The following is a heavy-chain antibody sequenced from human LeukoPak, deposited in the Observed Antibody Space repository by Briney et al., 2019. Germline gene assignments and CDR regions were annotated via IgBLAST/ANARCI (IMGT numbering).Heavy chain of an antibody. CDR2: IKEDESAK. CDR3: ARDVGGSLDY. V-gene: IGHV3-7*01. D-gene: IGHD1-26*01. Sequence: GGSLRLSCAASGFAFSTYWMAWVRQAPGKGLEWVANIKEDESAKHQADSVKGRFTISRDNAQNSVYLQMSSLRGEDTAVYYCARDVGGSLDYWGQGTLVTVSS. J-gene: IGHJ4*02. CDR1: GFAFSTYW.